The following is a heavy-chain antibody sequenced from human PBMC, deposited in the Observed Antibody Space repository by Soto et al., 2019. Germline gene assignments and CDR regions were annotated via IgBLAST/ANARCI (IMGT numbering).Heavy chain of an antibody. J-gene: IGHJ2*01. CDR1: GFTFSDYY. CDR2: ISSSGSYI. Sequence: QMQLVESGGDLVKPGGSLRLSCEASGFTFSDYYMSWIRQVPGQGPEWLSFISSSGSYIKYSDSMRGRLTVSRDNGKNSLYLQMHSLRVEDTAVYFCARLRVGVNWYFDLWGRGTMVPVS. D-gene: IGHD2-21*01. V-gene: IGHV3-11*06. CDR3: ARLRVGVNWYFDL.